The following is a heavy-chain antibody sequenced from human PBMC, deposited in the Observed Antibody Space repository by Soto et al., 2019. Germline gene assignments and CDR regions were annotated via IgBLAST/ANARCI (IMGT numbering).Heavy chain of an antibody. V-gene: IGHV3-7*01. CDR2: INEDGSER. CDR1: GFTFTSYY. D-gene: IGHD1-26*01. J-gene: IGHJ4*02. Sequence: HPGGSLRLSCAASGFTFTSYYMSWVRQAQGKGLEWVANINEDGSERYYVDSVKGRFTVSRDNAKNSLYLQMNSLRAEDTAIYYCAKWGGGGSDYWGQGSLVTVSS. CDR3: AKWGGGGSDY.